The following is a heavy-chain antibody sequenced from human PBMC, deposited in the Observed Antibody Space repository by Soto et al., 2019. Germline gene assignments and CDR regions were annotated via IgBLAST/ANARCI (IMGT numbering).Heavy chain of an antibody. Sequence: GASVKVSCKVSGYTLTELSMHWVRQAPGKGLEWMGGFDPEDGETIYAQKFQGRVTMTEDTSTDTAYMELSNLRSEDTAVYYCATAPNCSSTSCPIDPWGQGTLVTVSS. V-gene: IGHV1-24*01. J-gene: IGHJ5*02. CDR3: ATAPNCSSTSCPIDP. CDR2: FDPEDGET. CDR1: GYTLTELS. D-gene: IGHD2-2*01.